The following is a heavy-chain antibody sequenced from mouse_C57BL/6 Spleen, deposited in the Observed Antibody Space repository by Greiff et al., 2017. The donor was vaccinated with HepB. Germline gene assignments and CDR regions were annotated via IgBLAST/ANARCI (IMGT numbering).Heavy chain of an antibody. CDR3: AIDSSGYDAMDY. CDR2: IHPNSGST. D-gene: IGHD3-2*02. CDR1: GYTFTSYW. J-gene: IGHJ4*01. V-gene: IGHV1-64*01. Sequence: VQLQQPGAELVKPGASVKLSCKASGYTFTSYWMHWVKQRPGQGLEWIGMIHPNSGSTNYNEKFKSKATLTVDKSSSTAYMQLSSLTSEDSAVYYCAIDSSGYDAMDYWGQGTSVTVSS.